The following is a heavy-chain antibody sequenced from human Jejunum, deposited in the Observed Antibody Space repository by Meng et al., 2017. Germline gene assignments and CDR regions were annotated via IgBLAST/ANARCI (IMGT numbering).Heavy chain of an antibody. D-gene: IGHD2-15*01. V-gene: IGHV1-8*01. CDR1: GYTFTTTNYD. Sequence: ASVNVSCKASGYTFTTTNYDINWVRQATGQGLEWMGWMNPDSGNTGYAQKFQGRVTMTRDTSIDTAYMELCSLRSEDTAVYYWARRHCRGGSCYLSPLSHCDYWGQGTLVNVSS. CDR3: ARRHCRGGSCYLSPLSHCDY. CDR2: MNPDSGNT. J-gene: IGHJ4*02.